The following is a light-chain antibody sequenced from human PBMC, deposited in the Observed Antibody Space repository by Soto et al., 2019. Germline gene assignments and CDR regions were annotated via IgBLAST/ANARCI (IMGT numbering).Light chain of an antibody. CDR2: DAS. CDR3: QQYGSSPLT. V-gene: IGKV3-20*01. Sequence: ETVLTQSPGTLSLSPGERATLSCRASQTVSNRYVAWYQHKPGQAPRLLIYDASNRATGIPDRFSGSGSGTDFTLTISRLEPEDFAVYYCQQYGSSPLTFGQGTRLEI. CDR1: QTVSNRY. J-gene: IGKJ5*01.